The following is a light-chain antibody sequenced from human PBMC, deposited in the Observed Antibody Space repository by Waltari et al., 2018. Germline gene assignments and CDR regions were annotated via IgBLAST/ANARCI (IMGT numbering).Light chain of an antibody. J-gene: IGLJ1*01. CDR2: DVS. CDR3: CSYGTSPLYV. V-gene: IGLV2-11*01. Sequence: WYQQYPGKAPKFRIYDVSKRPSGVPDRFSGSKSGTTASLTISGLQPEDEADYYCCSYGTSPLYVFGTGTKVTVL.